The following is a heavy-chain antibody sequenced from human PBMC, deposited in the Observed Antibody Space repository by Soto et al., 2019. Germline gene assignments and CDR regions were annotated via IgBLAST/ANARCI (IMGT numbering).Heavy chain of an antibody. CDR2: IKSKTDGGTT. CDR1: GFTFSNAW. D-gene: IGHD1-26*01. Sequence: GGSLRLSCAASGFTFSNAWMNWVRQAPGKELEWVGRIKSKTDGGTTDYAAPVKGRFTISRDDSKNTLYLQMNSLKTEDTAVYYCTTRIVGATTGYYYYGMDVWGQGITVTVSS. V-gene: IGHV3-15*07. CDR3: TTRIVGATTGYYYYGMDV. J-gene: IGHJ6*02.